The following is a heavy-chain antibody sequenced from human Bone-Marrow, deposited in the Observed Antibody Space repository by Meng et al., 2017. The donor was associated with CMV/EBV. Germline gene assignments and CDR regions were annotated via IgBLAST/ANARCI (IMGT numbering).Heavy chain of an antibody. CDR1: GYTFTSYG. Sequence: ASVKVSCKASGYTFTSYGISWVRQAPGQGLEWMGWISAYNGNTNYAQKLQGRVTMTTDTTTSTAYMELRSLRSDDKAVYYCARVPRSPSGDYGMDVWGQGTTVTVSS. CDR2: ISAYNGNT. CDR3: ARVPRSPSGDYGMDV. J-gene: IGHJ6*02. V-gene: IGHV1-18*01. D-gene: IGHD2-15*01.